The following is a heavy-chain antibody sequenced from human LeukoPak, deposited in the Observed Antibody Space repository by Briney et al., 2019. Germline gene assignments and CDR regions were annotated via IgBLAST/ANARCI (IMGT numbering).Heavy chain of an antibody. CDR3: ARLNDYGDAFDI. J-gene: IGHJ3*02. CDR1: GGSISGYY. CDR2: IFYSGST. D-gene: IGHD4-17*01. V-gene: IGHV4-59*01. Sequence: SETLSLTCTVSGGSISGYYWSWIRQPPGKGLEWIGYIFYSGSTNYNPSLKSRVTISVDTSKNQFSLKLSSVTAADTAVYYCARLNDYGDAFDIWGQGTMVTVSS.